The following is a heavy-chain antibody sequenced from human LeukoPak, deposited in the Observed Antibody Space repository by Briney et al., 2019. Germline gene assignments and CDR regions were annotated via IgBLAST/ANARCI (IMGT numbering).Heavy chain of an antibody. D-gene: IGHD6-25*01. CDR2: ISIDGGGT. J-gene: IGHJ6*03. CDR1: GFTFSSYA. CDR3: ARKGIGSSRYQNMDV. Sequence: GGSLRLSCAASGFTFSSYAMSWVRQAPGKGPEWVSTISIDGGGTYYADSVKGRFTVSRDTYKNTLYLQVNGLRAEDTDVDYWARKGIGSSRYQNMDVWGKGTTVTVSS. V-gene: IGHV3-23*01.